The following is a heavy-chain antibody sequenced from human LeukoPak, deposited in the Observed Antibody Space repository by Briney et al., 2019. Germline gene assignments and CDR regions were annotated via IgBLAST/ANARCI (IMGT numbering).Heavy chain of an antibody. J-gene: IGHJ4*02. D-gene: IGHD3-9*01. CDR3: AKDLDWLLAADY. V-gene: IGHV3-30*18. Sequence: GGSLRLSCAASGFTFSSHGMHWVRQAPGKGLEWVAVISYDGSNKYYADSVKGRFTISRDNSKNTLYLQMNSLRAEDTAVYYCAKDLDWLLAADYWGQGTLVTVSS. CDR1: GFTFSSHG. CDR2: ISYDGSNK.